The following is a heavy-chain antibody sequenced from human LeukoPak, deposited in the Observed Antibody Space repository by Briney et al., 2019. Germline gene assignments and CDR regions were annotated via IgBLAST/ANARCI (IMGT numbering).Heavy chain of an antibody. V-gene: IGHV3-74*01. CDR3: ARDGFTGPRTAYLDH. J-gene: IGHJ4*01. CDR1: GFTFSRYA. CDR2: LAADGSGT. D-gene: IGHD2-8*02. Sequence: AGRSLRLSCAASGFTFSRYAMHWVRQTPGMGLVWVSRLAADGSGTNYADSVKGRFTISRDNAKNTVYLQMSSLRAEDTAVYYCARDGFTGPRTAYLDHWGQGTLVTVSS.